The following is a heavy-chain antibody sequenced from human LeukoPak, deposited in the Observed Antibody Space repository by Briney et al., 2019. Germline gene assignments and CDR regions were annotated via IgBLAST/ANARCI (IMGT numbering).Heavy chain of an antibody. V-gene: IGHV1-3*03. CDR3: ARGLRGYGDPAYYFDY. J-gene: IGHJ4*02. CDR2: INAGNGNT. CDR1: GYIFTDYY. Sequence: ASVKVSCKASGYIFTDYYMHWVRQAPGQRLEWMGWINAGNGNTKYSQEFQGRVTITRDTSASTAYMDLSSLRSEDMAVYYCARGLRGYGDPAYYFDYWGQGTLVTVSS. D-gene: IGHD4-17*01.